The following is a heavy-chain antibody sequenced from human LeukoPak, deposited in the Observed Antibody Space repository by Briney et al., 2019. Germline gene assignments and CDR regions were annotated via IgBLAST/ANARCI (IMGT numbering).Heavy chain of an antibody. CDR1: GFTFDDYA. CDR3: ANLIGGQNHFLMDV. V-gene: IGHV3-9*01. Sequence: GGSLRLSCAASGFTFDDYAMHWVRQAPGKGLEWVSGISWNSGSIGYADSVKGRFTISRDNSKNTVFLQMNNLRPEDTAVYYCANLIGGQNHFLMDVWGQGTTVIVSS. D-gene: IGHD1-14*01. J-gene: IGHJ6*02. CDR2: ISWNSGSI.